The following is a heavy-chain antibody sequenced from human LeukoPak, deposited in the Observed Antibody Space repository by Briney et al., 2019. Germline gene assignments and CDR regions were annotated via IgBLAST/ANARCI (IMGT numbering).Heavy chain of an antibody. CDR1: GGSIRSSYYY. J-gene: IGHJ4*02. D-gene: IGHD3-16*01. Sequence: PSETLSLTCTVSGGSIRSSYYYWGWIRQPPGKGLEWIGSIYDSGSTYYNPSLKSRVTISVDTSKNQFSLKLNSVTAADTAVYYCARVRSRGYWGQGTLVTVSS. CDR3: ARVRSRGY. V-gene: IGHV4-39*01. CDR2: IYDSGST.